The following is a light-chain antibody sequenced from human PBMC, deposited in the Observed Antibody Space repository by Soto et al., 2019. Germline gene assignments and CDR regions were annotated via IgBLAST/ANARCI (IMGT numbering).Light chain of an antibody. CDR2: AAS. CDR1: ETISAD. V-gene: IGKV3-15*01. CDR3: QHYHNFPRT. J-gene: IGKJ2*01. Sequence: ISMTQSPPTLSVSPGGRVTLSCEASETISADLAWYHHRPGQAPRLFIYAASTRAPGVPARFSGSGSGTDFTLAIANLQPEDFGLYYCQHYHNFPRTFGQGTKLEIK.